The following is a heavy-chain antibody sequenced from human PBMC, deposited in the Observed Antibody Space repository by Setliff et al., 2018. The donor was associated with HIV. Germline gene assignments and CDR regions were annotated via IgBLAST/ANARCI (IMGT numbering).Heavy chain of an antibody. CDR2: IAYTGSG. D-gene: IGHD1-26*01. Sequence: CTVSGGSISSRNFYWGWIRQPPGKGLEWIGSIAYTGSGYYNSSLKSRVTISVDTSRNECSLKLTSVTAADTAVYYCAREVRWELPQGFDHWGQGSQVTVSS. J-gene: IGHJ4*02. V-gene: IGHV4-39*07. CDR3: AREVRWELPQGFDH. CDR1: GGSISSRNFY.